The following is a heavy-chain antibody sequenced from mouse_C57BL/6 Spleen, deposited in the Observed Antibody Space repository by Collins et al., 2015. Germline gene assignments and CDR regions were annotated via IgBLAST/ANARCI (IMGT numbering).Heavy chain of an antibody. CDR3: AQAYYSNLYSMDY. J-gene: IGHJ4*01. CDR1: GYTFTDYN. V-gene: IGHV1-22*01. D-gene: IGHD2-5*01. CDR2: INPNNGDT. Sequence: EVQLQQSGPELVKPGASVKMSCKASGYTFTDYNMHWVKQSHGKSLEWIGYINPNNGDTGYNQKFKGKATLTVNKSSSTAYMELRSLTSEDSAVHYCAQAYYSNLYSMDYWGQGTSVTVSS.